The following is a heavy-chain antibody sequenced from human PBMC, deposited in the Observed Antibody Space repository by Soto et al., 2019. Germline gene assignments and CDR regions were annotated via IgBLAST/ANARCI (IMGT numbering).Heavy chain of an antibody. CDR1: TDSSSFTNSY. Sequence: SETLSLTCTVSTDSSSFTNSYWGWIRQPPGKGLQWIGSSSYNGGTFYNPSLKGRVVISFDTSKKQSSLQVTSVTAADTAVYLCERHSIDAVWRGFDFWGQGSPVTVSS. J-gene: IGHJ4*02. D-gene: IGHD2-21*01. CDR3: ERHSIDAVWRGFDF. V-gene: IGHV4-39*01. CDR2: SSYNGGT.